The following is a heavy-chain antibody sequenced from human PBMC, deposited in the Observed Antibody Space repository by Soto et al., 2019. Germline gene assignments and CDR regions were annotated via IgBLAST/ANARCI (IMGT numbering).Heavy chain of an antibody. V-gene: IGHV3-33*01. Sequence: GGSLRLSCAASGFTFSSYGMHWVRQAPGKGLEWVAVIWYDGSNKYYADSVKGRFTISRDNSKNTLYLQMNSLRAEDTAVYYCARDSAVVLDYYGMDVWAQGTTVPVSS. CDR3: ARDSAVVLDYYGMDV. J-gene: IGHJ6*02. CDR1: GFTFSSYG. D-gene: IGHD2-15*01. CDR2: IWYDGSNK.